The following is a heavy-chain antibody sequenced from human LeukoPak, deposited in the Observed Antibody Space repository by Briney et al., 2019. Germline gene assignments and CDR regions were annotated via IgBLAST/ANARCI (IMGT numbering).Heavy chain of an antibody. CDR3: ARLSSHYGDYKVDP. Sequence: GASVKVSCKASGYTFTSYYMHWVRQATGQGLEWMGWINPHSGKTGYAQKFQGRVTMTTDTSASTAYMELSSLRSEDTAVYYCARLSSHYGDYKVDPWGQGTLVTVSS. D-gene: IGHD4-17*01. V-gene: IGHV1-8*02. J-gene: IGHJ5*02. CDR2: INPHSGKT. CDR1: GYTFTSYY.